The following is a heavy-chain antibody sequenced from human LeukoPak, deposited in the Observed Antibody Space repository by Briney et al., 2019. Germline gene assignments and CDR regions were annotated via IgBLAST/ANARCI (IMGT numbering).Heavy chain of an antibody. CDR3: ARDLEDYGDYERNFDY. D-gene: IGHD4-17*01. CDR1: GFTFSSYE. Sequence: GGSLRLSCAASGFTFSSYEMNWVRQAPGEGLEWVSYISSSGSTIYYADPVKGRFTISRDNAKNSLYLQMNSLRAEDTAVYYCARDLEDYGDYERNFDYWGQGTLVTVSS. CDR2: ISSSGSTI. J-gene: IGHJ4*02. V-gene: IGHV3-48*03.